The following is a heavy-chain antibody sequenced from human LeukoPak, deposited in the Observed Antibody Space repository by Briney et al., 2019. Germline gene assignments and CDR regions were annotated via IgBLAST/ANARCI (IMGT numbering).Heavy chain of an antibody. CDR1: ELTLSSNY. CDR3: ARRAGSYSHSYDY. D-gene: IGHD2-15*01. V-gene: IGHV3-53*01. CDR2: IYSGGST. Sequence: PGGSLRLSCAASELTLSSNYMSWIRQAPGRGLEWVSFIYSGGSTYYADSVRGRFIISRDNSKNTLYLQMNSLRAEDTAVYYCARRAGSYSHSYDYWGQGTLVTASS. J-gene: IGHJ4*02.